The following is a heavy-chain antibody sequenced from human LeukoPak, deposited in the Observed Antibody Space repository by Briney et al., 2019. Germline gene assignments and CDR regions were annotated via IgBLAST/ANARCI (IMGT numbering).Heavy chain of an antibody. CDR1: GFTFSNAW. V-gene: IGHV3-15*01. D-gene: IGHD3-22*01. CDR2: IKSKTDPWT. Sequence: GGSLRLSCAASGFTFSNAWLYWVRQAPGKGLEWVGRIKSKTDPWTDYAALVKGRFTISIDDSKNTVYLQMNSLKTEDTAVYHCTADLGTAYYSNNWFDPWGQGTLVTVSS. J-gene: IGHJ5*02. CDR3: TADLGTAYYSNNWFDP.